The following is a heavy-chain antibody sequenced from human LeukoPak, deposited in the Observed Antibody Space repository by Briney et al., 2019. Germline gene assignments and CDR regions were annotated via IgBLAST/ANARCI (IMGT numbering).Heavy chain of an antibody. J-gene: IGHJ4*02. CDR1: GGSISSSNW. Sequence: SETLSLTCAVSGGSISSSNWWSWVRPPPGKGLEWIGEIYHSGSTNYNPSLKSRVTISVDKSKNQFSLKLSSVTAADTAVYYCARDLSYYGSGKDYWGQGTLVTVSS. V-gene: IGHV4-4*02. CDR3: ARDLSYYGSGKDY. D-gene: IGHD3-10*01. CDR2: IYHSGST.